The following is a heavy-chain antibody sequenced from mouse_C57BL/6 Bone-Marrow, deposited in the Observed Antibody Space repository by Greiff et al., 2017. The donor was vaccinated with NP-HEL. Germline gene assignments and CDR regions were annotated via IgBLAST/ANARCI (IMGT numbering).Heavy chain of an antibody. CDR3: ARHITGMDY. Sequence: MLVESGGDLVKPGGSLKLSCAASGFTFSSYGMSWVRQHPATRLEWVANISSGGRYTYYPASVQGRFTISSDNAQNTLYLQMSSLKSEDTAMYYCARHITGMDYWGQGTTLPVSS. CDR1: GFTFSSYG. D-gene: IGHD4-1*01. V-gene: IGHV5-6*02. J-gene: IGHJ2*01. CDR2: ISSGGRYT.